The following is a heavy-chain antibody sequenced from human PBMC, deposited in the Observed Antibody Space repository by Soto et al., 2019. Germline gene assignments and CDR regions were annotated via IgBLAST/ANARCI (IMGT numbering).Heavy chain of an antibody. CDR2: IYYSGST. V-gene: IGHV4-39*01. CDR1: GGSISSSSYY. D-gene: IGHD4-17*01. CDR3: ARHFYGDQNWFDP. J-gene: IGHJ5*02. Sequence: SEILSLTCTVSGGSISSSSYYWGWIRQPPGKGLEWIGSIYYSGSTYYNPSLKSRVTISVDTSKNQFSLKLSSVTAADTAVYYCARHFYGDQNWFDPWGQGTLVTVSS.